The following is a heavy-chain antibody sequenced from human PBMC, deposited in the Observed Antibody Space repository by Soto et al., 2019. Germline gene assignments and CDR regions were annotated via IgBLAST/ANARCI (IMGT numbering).Heavy chain of an antibody. J-gene: IGHJ5*02. CDR2: ISGSGGST. CDR3: AKDQAGTSRKNWFDP. V-gene: IGHV3-23*01. Sequence: GGSLRLSCAASGFTFSSYAMSWVRQAPGKGLEWVSAISGSGGSTYYADSVKGRFTISRDNSKNTLYLQMNSLRAEDTAVYYCAKDQAGTSRKNWFDPWGQGTLVTVSS. D-gene: IGHD6-19*01. CDR1: GFTFSSYA.